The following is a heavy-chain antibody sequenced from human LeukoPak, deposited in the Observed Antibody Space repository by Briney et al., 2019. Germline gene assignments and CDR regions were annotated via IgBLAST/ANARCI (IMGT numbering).Heavy chain of an antibody. CDR3: AKDRGYSSGWIFDY. CDR1: GFTFSSYG. J-gene: IGHJ4*02. D-gene: IGHD6-19*01. V-gene: IGHV3-33*06. CDR2: IWYDGSNK. Sequence: GGSLRLSCAASGFTFSSYGMHWVRQAPGKGLEWVAAIWYDGSNKYYADSVKGRFTISRDNSKNTLYLQMNSLRAEDTAVYYCAKDRGYSSGWIFDYWGQGTLVTVSS.